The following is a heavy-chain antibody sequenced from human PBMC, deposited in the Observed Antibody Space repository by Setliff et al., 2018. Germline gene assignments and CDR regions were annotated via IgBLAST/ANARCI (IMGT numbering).Heavy chain of an antibody. CDR2: IWFDGSNH. CDR3: ARPRSRTIIGEKDPFDL. D-gene: IGHD3-9*01. V-gene: IGHV3-33*01. Sequence: PGGSLRLSCAASGSNFSSYGMHWVRQAPGKGLEWVAAIWFDGSNHYYVDSVKGRFIISRDNSKNTLYLQMNSLRAEDTAVYYCARPRSRTIIGEKDPFDLWGQGTLVTVSS. J-gene: IGHJ3*01. CDR1: GSNFSSYG.